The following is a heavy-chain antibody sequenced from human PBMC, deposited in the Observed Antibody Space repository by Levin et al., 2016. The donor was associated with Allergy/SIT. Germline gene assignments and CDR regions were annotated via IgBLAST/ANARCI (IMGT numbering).Heavy chain of an antibody. CDR1: GFNFRKYV. V-gene: IGHV3-23*01. D-gene: IGHD3-16*01. CDR3: AKQALVTYYDYYFDS. Sequence: GESLKISCAASGFNFRKYVMSWVRLAPGKGLEWVSVISGSGGDTNYADSVEGRFTISRDNSKQIVYLQMNSLSAEDTAEYFCAKQALVTYYDYYFDSWGQGTLVTVSS. CDR2: ISGSGGDT. J-gene: IGHJ4*02.